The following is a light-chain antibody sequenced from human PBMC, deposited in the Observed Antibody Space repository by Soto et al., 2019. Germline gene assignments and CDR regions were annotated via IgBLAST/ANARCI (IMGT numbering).Light chain of an antibody. J-gene: IGKJ4*01. CDR3: QQYNTWPPIT. CDR2: GAS. CDR1: QSVSDN. V-gene: IGKV3-15*01. Sequence: EIVMTQSPGTLSVSPGERVTLSCRDSQSVSDNLAWYQQKPGQAPRLLIYGASTRATGIPARFSGSGSGTEFTLTISSLQSEDFALYYCQQYNTWPPITFGGGTKVEIK.